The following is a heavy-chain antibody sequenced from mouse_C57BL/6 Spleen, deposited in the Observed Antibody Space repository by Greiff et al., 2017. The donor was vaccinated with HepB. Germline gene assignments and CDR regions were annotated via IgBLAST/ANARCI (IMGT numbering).Heavy chain of an antibody. J-gene: IGHJ2*01. Sequence: QVQLQQSGAELARPGASVKMSCKASGYTFTSYTMHWVKQRPGQGLEWIGYINPSSGYTKYNQKFKDKATLTADKSSSTAYMQLSSLTSEDSAVYYCARNHGFRFDYWGQGTTLTVSS. CDR3: ARNHGFRFDY. CDR1: GYTFTSYT. V-gene: IGHV1-4*01. CDR2: INPSSGYT.